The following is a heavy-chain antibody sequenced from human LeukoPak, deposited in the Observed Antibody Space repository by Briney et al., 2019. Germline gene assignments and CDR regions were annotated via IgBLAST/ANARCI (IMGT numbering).Heavy chain of an antibody. D-gene: IGHD6-19*01. V-gene: IGHV5-10-1*01. CDR3: ASSRAGTLKVHNWFDP. CDR2: IDPTDSYT. CDR1: GYGFRSYW. Sequence: GESPKISCKGSGYGFRSYWISWVRQVPGKGLEWMGRIDPTDSYTDYSPSFEGHVTISVDRSITTAYLQWSSLKASDTAMYFCASSRAGTLKVHNWFDPWGQGSLVTVSS. J-gene: IGHJ5*02.